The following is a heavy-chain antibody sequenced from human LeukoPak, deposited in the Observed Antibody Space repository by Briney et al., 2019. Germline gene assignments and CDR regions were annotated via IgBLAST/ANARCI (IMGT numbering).Heavy chain of an antibody. J-gene: IGHJ5*02. D-gene: IGHD1-1*01. CDR1: GDSISSRSYY. Sequence: SETLSLTCTVSGDSISSRSYYWGWIRQPPGKGLEWIGHIYGSGSTNYNPSLKSRVTLSVDTSKNQFSLKLSSVTAADTAVYYCAREGTSGTHLNWFDPWGQGTLVTVSS. CDR3: AREGTSGTHLNWFDP. V-gene: IGHV4-61*01. CDR2: IYGSGST.